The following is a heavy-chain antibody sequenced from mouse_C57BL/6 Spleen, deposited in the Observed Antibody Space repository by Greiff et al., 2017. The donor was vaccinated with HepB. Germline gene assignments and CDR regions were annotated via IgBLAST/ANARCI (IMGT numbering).Heavy chain of an antibody. Sequence: QVQLKESGAELARPGASVKLSCKASGYTFTSYGISWVKQRTGQGLEWIGEIYPRSGNTYYNEKFKGKATLTADKSSSTAYMELRSLTSEDSAVYFCARAYYYGSSYGYFDVWGTGTTVTVSS. D-gene: IGHD1-1*01. J-gene: IGHJ1*03. CDR2: IYPRSGNT. CDR1: GYTFTSYG. CDR3: ARAYYYGSSYGYFDV. V-gene: IGHV1-81*01.